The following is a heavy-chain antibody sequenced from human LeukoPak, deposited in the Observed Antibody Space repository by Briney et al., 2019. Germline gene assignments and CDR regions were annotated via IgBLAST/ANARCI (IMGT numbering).Heavy chain of an antibody. CDR2: IYTSGST. V-gene: IGHV4-4*07. J-gene: IGHJ6*02. Sequence: SETLSLTCTVSGGSISSYYWSWIRQPAGKGLEWIGRIYTSGSTNYDPSLKSRVTMSVDTSKNQFSLKLSSVTAADTAVYYCARDGRTHYYYYGMDVWGQGTTVTVSS. CDR1: GGSISSYY. CDR3: ARDGRTHYYYYGMDV.